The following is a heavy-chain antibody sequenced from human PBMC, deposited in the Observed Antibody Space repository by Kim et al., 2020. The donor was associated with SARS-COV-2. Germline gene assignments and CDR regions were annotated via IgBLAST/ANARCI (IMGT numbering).Heavy chain of an antibody. J-gene: IGHJ6*01. Sequence: SETLSLTCTVSVASISSSRYYWGWIRQRPWKGLLWIWTIYYSWSTYYNLSRRSRVTISTYTHKNHLSLNLRSVTAAATSYYSCPRHFPTMIILWRGM. CDR1: VASISSSRYY. CDR3: PRHFPTMIILWRGM. D-gene: IGHD3-16*01. V-gene: IGHV4-39*01. CDR2: IYYSWST.